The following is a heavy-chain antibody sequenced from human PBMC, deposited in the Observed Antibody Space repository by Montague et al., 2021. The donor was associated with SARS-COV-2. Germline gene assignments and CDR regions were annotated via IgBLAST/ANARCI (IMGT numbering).Heavy chain of an antibody. D-gene: IGHD2-21*01. Sequence: SETLSLTCNVAGGSMSGYNWSWIRQPPGKGLQWIGSMYNSENTSYNPSLKSRVTISVDTSKKQFSLRLSSVTAADTAVYFCARGINSAGSYYYYLDVWGQGTTVTVSS. CDR3: ARGINSAGSYYYYLDV. J-gene: IGHJ6*02. V-gene: IGHV4-59*01. CDR1: GGSMSGYN. CDR2: MYNSENT.